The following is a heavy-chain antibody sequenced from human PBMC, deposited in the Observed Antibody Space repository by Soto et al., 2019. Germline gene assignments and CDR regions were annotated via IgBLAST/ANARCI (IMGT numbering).Heavy chain of an antibody. V-gene: IGHV3-48*04. CDR2: ISSSSTI. CDR3: ARDDSAYSITIFGVVYTDAFDI. J-gene: IGHJ3*02. D-gene: IGHD3-3*01. CDR1: GFTFSSYS. Sequence: GGSLRLSCAASGFTFSSYSMNWVRQAPGKGLEWVSYISSSSTIYYADSVKGRFTISRDNAKNSLYLQMNSLRAEDTAVYYCARDDSAYSITIFGVVYTDAFDIWGQGTMVTVSS.